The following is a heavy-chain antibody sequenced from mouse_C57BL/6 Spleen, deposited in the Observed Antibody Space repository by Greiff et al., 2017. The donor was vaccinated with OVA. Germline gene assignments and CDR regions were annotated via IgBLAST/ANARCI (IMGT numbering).Heavy chain of an antibody. CDR3: ARGYYGSSPYYFDY. J-gene: IGHJ2*01. Sequence: EVKLMESEGGLVQPGSSMKLSCTASGFTFSDYYMAWVRQVPEKGLEWVANINYDGSSTYYLDSLKSRFIISRDNAKNILYLQMSSLKSEDTATYYCARGYYGSSPYYFDYWGQGTTLTVSS. V-gene: IGHV5-16*01. D-gene: IGHD1-1*01. CDR1: GFTFSDYY. CDR2: INYDGSST.